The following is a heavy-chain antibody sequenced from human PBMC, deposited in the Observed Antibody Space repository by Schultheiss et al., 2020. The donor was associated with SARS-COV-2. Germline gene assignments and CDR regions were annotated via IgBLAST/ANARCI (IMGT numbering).Heavy chain of an antibody. D-gene: IGHD5-12*01. V-gene: IGHV3-33*01. Sequence: GGSLRLSCAASGFTFSSYGMHWVRQAPGKGLEWVAVIWYDGSNKYYADSVKGRFTISRDNSKNTLYLQMNSLRAEDTAVYYCARVGGVATIGEHFDYWGQGTLVTVSS. J-gene: IGHJ4*02. CDR3: ARVGGVATIGEHFDY. CDR2: IWYDGSNK. CDR1: GFTFSSYG.